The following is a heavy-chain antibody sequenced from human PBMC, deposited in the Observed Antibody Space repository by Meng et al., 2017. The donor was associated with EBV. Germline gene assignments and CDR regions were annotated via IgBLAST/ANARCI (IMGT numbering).Heavy chain of an antibody. CDR3: ASESGRGYTPDY. Sequence: QVQLVQSGAGVKKPGSSGKVSCKTSGGPFRNYAISWVRQATGQGLEWLGGFLPTLGAPNYAQKFHGRVSITADESTSTHYMDLSSLRSEDTAVYYCASESGRGYTPDYWGQGTLVTVSS. V-gene: IGHV1-69*01. J-gene: IGHJ4*02. D-gene: IGHD3-10*01. CDR2: FLPTLGAP. CDR1: GGPFRNYA.